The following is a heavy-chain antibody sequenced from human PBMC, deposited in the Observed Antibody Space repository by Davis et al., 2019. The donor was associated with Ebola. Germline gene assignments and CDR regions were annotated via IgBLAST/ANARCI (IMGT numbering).Heavy chain of an antibody. V-gene: IGHV3-53*04. J-gene: IGHJ4*02. Sequence: GESLKISCAASGFTFSSYAMSWVRQAPGKGLEWVSVIYSGGSTYYADSVKGRFTISRHNSENTLYLQMNSLRAEDTAVYYCARSPRYSYGNYFDYWGQGTLVTVSS. D-gene: IGHD5-18*01. CDR3: ARSPRYSYGNYFDY. CDR1: GFTFSSYA. CDR2: IYSGGST.